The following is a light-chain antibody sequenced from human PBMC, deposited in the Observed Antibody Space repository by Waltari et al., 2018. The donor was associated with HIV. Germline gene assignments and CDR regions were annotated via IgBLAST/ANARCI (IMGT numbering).Light chain of an antibody. J-gene: IGKJ2*01. V-gene: IGKV1-9*01. CDR2: GAS. CDR3: QQINSYPYT. CDR1: QGINSY. Sequence: DLQLTQSPSFSVSVGDRVTITCRASQGINSYLAWYQQKPGTAPNLLIYGASTLQGGVPSRFSGSGSGTEFTLTISSLQPEDFATYYCQQINSYPYTFGQGTKLEIK.